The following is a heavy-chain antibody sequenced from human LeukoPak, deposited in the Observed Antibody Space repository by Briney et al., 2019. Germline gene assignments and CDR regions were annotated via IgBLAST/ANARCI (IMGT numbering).Heavy chain of an antibody. CDR1: GFTFSNYM. CDR2: ILEDGSIQ. V-gene: IGHV3-30*04. D-gene: IGHD3-10*01. Sequence: PGGSLRLSCAASGFTFSNYMMHWVRQAPGKGLDWVAVILEDGSIQYYADSVKGRFTISRDNSKNTLFLQMNSLRAEDTAVYYCAKGYYGSGSYGWFDYWGQGTLVTVSS. CDR3: AKGYYGSGSYGWFDY. J-gene: IGHJ4*02.